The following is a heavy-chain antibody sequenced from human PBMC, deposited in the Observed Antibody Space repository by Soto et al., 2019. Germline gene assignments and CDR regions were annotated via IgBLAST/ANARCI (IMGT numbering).Heavy chain of an antibody. CDR2: MNPKSGNT. J-gene: IGHJ5*02. Sequence: QVQLVQSGAEVKKPGASVKVSCKASGYTFTSYDINWVRQATGQGLEWMGWMNPKSGNTGYAQKFQGRVTMTRNTYISTAYMELSSLRSEDTAVYYCARAYISRGENWFDPWGQGTLVTVSS. D-gene: IGHD6-13*01. CDR3: ARAYISRGENWFDP. V-gene: IGHV1-8*01. CDR1: GYTFTSYD.